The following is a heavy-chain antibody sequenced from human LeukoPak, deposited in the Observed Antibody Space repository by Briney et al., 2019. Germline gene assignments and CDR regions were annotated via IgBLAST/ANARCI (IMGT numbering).Heavy chain of an antibody. D-gene: IGHD3-22*01. J-gene: IGHJ4*02. CDR3: ARVGRYYYDSSGFYYVGY. CDR2: ISGSGGST. Sequence: GGSLRLSCAASGFTFSSYAMSWVRQTPGKGLEWVSAISGSGGSTYYADSVKGRFTISRDNSKNSLYLQMNSLRAEDTAVYYCARVGRYYYDSSGFYYVGYWGQGTLVTASS. V-gene: IGHV3-23*01. CDR1: GFTFSSYA.